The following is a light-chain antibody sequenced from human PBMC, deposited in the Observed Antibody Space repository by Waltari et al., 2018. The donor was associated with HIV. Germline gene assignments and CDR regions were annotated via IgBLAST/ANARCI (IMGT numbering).Light chain of an antibody. CDR3: CSYTGSSTYVV. Sequence: QSALTQPASASGSPGQSITISCTGTSSDVGCYNLVSWFQQHPGKAPKVMIYEVTKRPSGVSNRFSGSKSGNMASLTISGLQAEDEADYYCCSYTGSSTYVVFGGGTKLTVL. CDR1: SSDVGCYNL. J-gene: IGLJ2*01. V-gene: IGLV2-23*02. CDR2: EVT.